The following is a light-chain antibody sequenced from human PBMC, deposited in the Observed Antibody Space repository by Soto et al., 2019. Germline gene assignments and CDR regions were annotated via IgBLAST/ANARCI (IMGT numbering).Light chain of an antibody. CDR1: QDISNY. CDR3: QQYDNLPRVT. J-gene: IGKJ4*01. V-gene: IGKV1-33*01. Sequence: DIQMTQSPSSLSASVGDRVTITCQASQDISNYLNWYQQKPGKAPKLLIYDASNLETGVPSRFSGSGSGTDFTFTIRILQPEDIATYYCQQYDNLPRVTFGGGTKVEIK. CDR2: DAS.